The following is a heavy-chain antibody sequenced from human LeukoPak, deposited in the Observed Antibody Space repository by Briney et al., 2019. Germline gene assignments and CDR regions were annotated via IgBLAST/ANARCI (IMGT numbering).Heavy chain of an antibody. Sequence: ASVTVSCKVSGYTLTELSMHWVRQAPGKGLEWMGGFDPEDGETIYAQKFQGRVTMTEDTSTDTAYMELSSLRSEDTAVYYCATLADLSVDDILTGYSSYFDYWGQGTLVTVSS. CDR2: FDPEDGET. D-gene: IGHD3-9*01. CDR3: ATLADLSVDDILTGYSSYFDY. CDR1: GYTLTELS. V-gene: IGHV1-24*01. J-gene: IGHJ4*02.